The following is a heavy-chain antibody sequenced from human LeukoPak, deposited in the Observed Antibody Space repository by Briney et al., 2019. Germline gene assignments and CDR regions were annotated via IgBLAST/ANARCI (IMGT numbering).Heavy chain of an antibody. CDR2: ISGSGGST. D-gene: IGHD4-17*01. CDR1: GFTFSSYG. V-gene: IGHV3-23*01. Sequence: GGSLRLSCAASGFTFSSYGMSWVRQAPGKGLEWVSAISGSGGSTYYADSVKGRFTISRDNSKNTLYLQMNSLRAEDMAVYYCARVPTEYYYYYMDVWGKGTTVTISS. CDR3: ARVPTEYYYYYMDV. J-gene: IGHJ6*03.